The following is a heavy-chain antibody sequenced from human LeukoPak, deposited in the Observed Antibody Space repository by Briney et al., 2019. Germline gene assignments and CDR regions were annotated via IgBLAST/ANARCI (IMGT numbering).Heavy chain of an antibody. CDR1: GGSIRSSNW. CDR3: ARRRVRYDQSGGWFDP. V-gene: IGHV4-4*02. D-gene: IGHD1-26*01. Sequence: PSGTLSLTCAVSGGSIRSSNWWSWVRQPPGKGLEWIGEIYHSGSTNYNPSLKSRVTISVDKSKNQFSLKLSSVTAADTAVYYCARRRVRYDQSGGWFDPWGQGTLVTVSS. CDR2: IYHSGST. J-gene: IGHJ5*02.